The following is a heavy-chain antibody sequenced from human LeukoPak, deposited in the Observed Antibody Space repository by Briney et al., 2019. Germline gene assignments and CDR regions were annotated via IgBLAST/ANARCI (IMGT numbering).Heavy chain of an antibody. D-gene: IGHD3-22*01. Sequence: PGGSLRLSCAASGFTVSSNYMSWVRQAPGKGLEWVSVIYSGGSTYYADSVKGRFTISRDNSKNTLYLQMNSLRAEDTAVYYCARVGSSGYLSAFDIWGQGTMVTVSS. V-gene: IGHV3-53*01. CDR2: IYSGGST. J-gene: IGHJ3*02. CDR3: ARVGSSGYLSAFDI. CDR1: GFTVSSNY.